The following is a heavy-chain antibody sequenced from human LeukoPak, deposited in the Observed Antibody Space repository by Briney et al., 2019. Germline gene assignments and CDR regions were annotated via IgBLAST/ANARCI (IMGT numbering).Heavy chain of an antibody. V-gene: IGHV1-8*01. CDR1: GYTFTSYD. J-gene: IGHJ4*02. D-gene: IGHD3-22*01. CDR2: MNPNSGNT. Sequence: ASVKVSCKASGYTFTSYDINWVRQATGQGLEWMGWMNPNSGNTGYAQKFQGRVTMTRNTSISTAYMELSSLRSEDTAVYYCARDQYYYDSSGYVETFDYWGQGALVTVSS. CDR3: ARDQYYYDSSGYVETFDY.